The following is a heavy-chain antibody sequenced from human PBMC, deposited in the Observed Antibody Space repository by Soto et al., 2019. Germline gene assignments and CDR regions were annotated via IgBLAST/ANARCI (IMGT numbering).Heavy chain of an antibody. D-gene: IGHD5-12*01. CDR2: ISSSSSYI. V-gene: IGHV3-21*01. J-gene: IGHJ6*03. CDR1: GFTFSSYS. CDR3: ARDSDVDIVAYYYMDV. Sequence: GGSLRLSCAASGFTFSSYSMNWVRQAPGKGLEWVSSISSSSSYIYYADSVKGRFTISRDNAKNSLYLQMNSLRAEDTAVYYCARDSDVDIVAYYYMDVWGKGTTVTVSS.